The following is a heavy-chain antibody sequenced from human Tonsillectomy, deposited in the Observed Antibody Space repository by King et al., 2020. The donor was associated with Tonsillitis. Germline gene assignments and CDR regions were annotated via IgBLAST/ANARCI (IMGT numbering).Heavy chain of an antibody. CDR2: IRIKAYGGTT. D-gene: IGHD3-10*01. CDR1: GFTFDDYA. J-gene: IGHJ4*02. V-gene: IGHV3-49*03. Sequence: VQLVESGGGLVQPGRSLRLSCTASGFTFDDYAMNWFRQAPGKGLEWVGFIRIKAYGGTTAYAASMKGRFTISRDDSKSIVYLQMNSLKTEDTAVYYCSRDLEADYYGSGSYPHFDYWGQGTLVTVSS. CDR3: SRDLEADYYGSGSYPHFDY.